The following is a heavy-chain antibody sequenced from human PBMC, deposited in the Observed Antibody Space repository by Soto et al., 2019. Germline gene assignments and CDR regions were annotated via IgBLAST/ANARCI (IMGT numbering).Heavy chain of an antibody. V-gene: IGHV4-59*01. CDR1: VGSISTYY. D-gene: IGHD3-3*01. J-gene: IGHJ4*02. CDR3: ARGGDFWSGASRGYFDY. CDR2: IYYSGST. Sequence: QVQLQESGPGLVKHSETLSLTCTVSVGSISTYYWTWILQPPGKGLEWIGQIYYSGSTNYNPYLKSRVTISVDTSRTQFSLKLSSVTAADTAVYYCARGGDFWSGASRGYFDYWGQGTLVTVSS.